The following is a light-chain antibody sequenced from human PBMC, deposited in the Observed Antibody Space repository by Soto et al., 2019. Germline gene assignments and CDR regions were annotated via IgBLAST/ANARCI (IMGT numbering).Light chain of an antibody. CDR2: EVS. V-gene: IGLV2-14*01. CDR1: SSDVGGYNY. Sequence: QSALTQPASVSGSPGQSITISCTGTSSDVGGYNYVSWYRQHPGKAPKLMIYEVSNRPSGVSNRFSGSKSGNTASLTISRLQAEDEADYYCSSYTSSSTPFVFGTGTKVTVL. CDR3: SSYTSSSTPFV. J-gene: IGLJ1*01.